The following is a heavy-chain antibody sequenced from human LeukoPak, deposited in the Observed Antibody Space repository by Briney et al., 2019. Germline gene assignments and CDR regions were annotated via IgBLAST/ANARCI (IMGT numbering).Heavy chain of an antibody. V-gene: IGHV3-48*03. CDR1: GFTFSSYE. CDR3: ATRIAVAGTVY. J-gene: IGHJ4*02. Sequence: GGSLRLSCAASGFTFSSYETNWVRQAPGKGLEWVSYISSSGSTIYYADSVKGRFTISRDNAKNSLYLQMDSLRAEDTAVYYCATRIAVAGTVYWGQGTLVTVSS. CDR2: ISSSGSTI. D-gene: IGHD6-19*01.